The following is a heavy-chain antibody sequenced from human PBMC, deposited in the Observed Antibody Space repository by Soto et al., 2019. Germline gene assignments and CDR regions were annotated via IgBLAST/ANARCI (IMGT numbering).Heavy chain of an antibody. D-gene: IGHD6-19*01. CDR2: VYYTGST. J-gene: IGHJ4*02. V-gene: IGHV4-59*01. CDR1: GGSISGSY. CDR3: ARSVAVPGAHIDY. Sequence: PSETLSLTCSVSGGSISGSYWSWIRQSPGKGLGWLGYVYYTGSTNYSPSLRSRVSISVDTSKNEFSLRLSSVTAADTAVYFCARSVAVPGAHIDYWGQGTKVTVYS.